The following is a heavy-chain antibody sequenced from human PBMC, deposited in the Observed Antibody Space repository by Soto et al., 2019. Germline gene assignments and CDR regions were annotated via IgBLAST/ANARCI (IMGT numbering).Heavy chain of an antibody. CDR3: ARGGNSGLCY. Sequence: QVQLQQWGAGLLKPSETLSLTCAVYGGSFSGYYWSWIRQPPGKGLEWIGEINHSGSTNYNPSLKSRVTISVDPAKHQFPLKLSSVTAADTAVDYCARGGNSGLCYWGQGTLVTVSS. CDR2: INHSGST. CDR1: GGSFSGYY. D-gene: IGHD5-12*01. V-gene: IGHV4-34*01. J-gene: IGHJ4*02.